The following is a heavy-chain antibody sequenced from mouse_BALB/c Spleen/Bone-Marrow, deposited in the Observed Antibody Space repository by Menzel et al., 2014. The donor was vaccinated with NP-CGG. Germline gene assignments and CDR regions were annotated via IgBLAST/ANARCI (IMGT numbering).Heavy chain of an antibody. CDR3: ARGAY. CDR1: GYSITGYY. Sequence: VQLQQSGPELVKPGVSVKISCKASGYSITGYYMHWVKQSHVKSLEWIGRINPYNGATTYSQSFKDKASLTVDESSNTAYMDLHSLTSEDSAVYYCARGAYWGQGTLATVSA. J-gene: IGHJ3*01. CDR2: INPYNGAT. V-gene: IGHV1-31*01.